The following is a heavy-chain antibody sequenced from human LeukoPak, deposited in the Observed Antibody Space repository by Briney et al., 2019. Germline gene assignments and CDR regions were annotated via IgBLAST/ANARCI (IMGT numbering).Heavy chain of an antibody. V-gene: IGHV4-59*01. CDR2: IYYSGNT. CDR1: GGSISSYY. J-gene: IGHJ5*02. CDR3: ASSYGSGSYYP. Sequence: SETLSLTCTGSGGSISSYYWRWIRQPPGQGLEWIGYIYYSGNTNYNPSLKSRVTISVDTSKNQFSLKLSSVTAADTAVYYCASSYGSGSYYPWGQGTLVTVSS. D-gene: IGHD3-10*01.